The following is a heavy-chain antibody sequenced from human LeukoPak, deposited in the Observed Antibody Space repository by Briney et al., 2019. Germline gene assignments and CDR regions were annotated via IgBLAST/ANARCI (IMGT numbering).Heavy chain of an antibody. J-gene: IGHJ4*02. CDR1: GGSISSYY. CDR2: IYYDGST. CDR3: ARVTAGSSGFDY. Sequence: SETLSLTCTVSGGSISSYYWSWIRQPPGKGLEWIGYIYYDGSTNYNPSLKSRVTISVDTSKNQFSLNLNSVTAADTAVYYCARVTAGSSGFDYWGQGTLVTVSS. V-gene: IGHV4-59*08. D-gene: IGHD1-14*01.